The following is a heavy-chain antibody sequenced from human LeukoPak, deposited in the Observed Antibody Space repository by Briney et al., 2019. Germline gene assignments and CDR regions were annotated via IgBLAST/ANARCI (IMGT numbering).Heavy chain of an antibody. CDR2: ISGSGGST. CDR3: AKAAQVAGRPNLGGHFDY. CDR1: GFTFSNYG. D-gene: IGHD6-6*01. Sequence: GGSLRLSCAASGFTFSNYGMSWVRQAPGKGLEWVSTISGSGGSTYYAESVKGRFTISRDNNKNTLYLQMNSLRAEDTAVYYCAKAAQVAGRPNLGGHFDYWGQGTLVTVSS. V-gene: IGHV3-23*01. J-gene: IGHJ4*02.